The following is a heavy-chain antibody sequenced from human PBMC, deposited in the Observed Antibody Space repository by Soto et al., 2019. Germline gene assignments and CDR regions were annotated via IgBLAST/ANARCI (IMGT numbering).Heavy chain of an antibody. CDR2: ISYDGSNK. V-gene: IGHV3-30*03. D-gene: IGHD6-13*01. CDR3: ATRGAVAGGGYFGY. Sequence: PGGSLRLSYAASGFTFSSYGMHWVRQAPGKGLEWVSVISYDGSNKYYADSVTGRFTISRDNSKHTLYLQMNSLRAEDTAVYFCATRGAVAGGGYFGYLGQGNLVTVSS. CDR1: GFTFSSYG. J-gene: IGHJ4*02.